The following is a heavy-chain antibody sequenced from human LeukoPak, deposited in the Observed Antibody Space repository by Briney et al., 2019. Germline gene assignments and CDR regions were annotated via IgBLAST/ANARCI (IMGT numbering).Heavy chain of an antibody. CDR2: IYYSGST. V-gene: IGHV4-61*05. D-gene: IGHD3-10*01. CDR3: ARAQLLWFGGPYDY. J-gene: IGHJ4*02. Sequence: SETLSLTCTVSGGSISSSSYYWGWIRQPPGKGLEWIGYIYYSGSTNYNPSPKSRVTISVDTSKNQFSLKLSSVTAADTAVYYCARAQLLWFGGPYDYWGQGTLVTVSS. CDR1: GGSISSSSYY.